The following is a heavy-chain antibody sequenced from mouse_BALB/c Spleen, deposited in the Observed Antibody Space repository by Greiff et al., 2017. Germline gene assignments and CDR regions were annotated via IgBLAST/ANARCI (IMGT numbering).Heavy chain of an antibody. CDR2: IDPENGNT. J-gene: IGHJ3*01. CDR1: GFNIKDYY. V-gene: IGHV14-1*02. CDR3: ARFLSGAY. Sequence: VQLKQSGAELVRPGALVKLSCKASGFNIKDYYMHWVKQRPEQGLEWIGWIDPENGNTIYDPKFQGKASITADTSSNTAYLQLSSLTSEDTAVYYCARFLSGAYWGQGTLVTVSA. D-gene: IGHD4-1*01.